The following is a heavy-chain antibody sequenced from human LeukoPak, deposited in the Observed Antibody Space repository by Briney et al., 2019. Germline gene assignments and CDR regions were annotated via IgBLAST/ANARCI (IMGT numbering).Heavy chain of an antibody. CDR1: GFPFSNYW. J-gene: IGHJ4*02. CDR2: INSDGSST. Sequence: GGSLRLSCAASGFPFSNYWMHWVRQAPGKGLVWVSRINSDGSSTTYADSVKGRFTISRDNAKNTLYLQMNSLRAEDTAVYYCAREGGSGWLRYSDYWGQGTLVTVSS. V-gene: IGHV3-74*01. CDR3: AREGGSGWLRYSDY. D-gene: IGHD6-19*01.